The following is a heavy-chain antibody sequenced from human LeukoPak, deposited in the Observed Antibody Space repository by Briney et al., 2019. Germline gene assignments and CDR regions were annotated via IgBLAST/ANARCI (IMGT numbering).Heavy chain of an antibody. J-gene: IGHJ4*02. CDR2: IIPIFGTA. Sequence: SVKVSCKASGGTFSSYAISWVRQAPGQGLEWMGGIIPIFGTANYAQKFQGTVTITTDESTSTAYMELSSLRSEDTTVYYCARVEMATEEYYFDYWGQGTLVTVSS. CDR1: GGTFSSYA. V-gene: IGHV1-69*05. CDR3: ARVEMATEEYYFDY. D-gene: IGHD5-24*01.